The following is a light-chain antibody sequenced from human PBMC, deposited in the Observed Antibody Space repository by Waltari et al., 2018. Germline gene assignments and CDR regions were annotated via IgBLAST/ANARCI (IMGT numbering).Light chain of an antibody. J-gene: IGKJ4*01. Sequence: IAMTQSPATLSVSPGESATVSCRASQRSTRSLAWYQQKPGQAPRLLIYGALNRATGIPARFSGSGSETEFTLTISSLQSEDFAVYYCQQYLKWPLTFGGGTKVEIK. V-gene: IGKV3D-15*01. CDR3: QQYLKWPLT. CDR2: GAL. CDR1: QRSTRS.